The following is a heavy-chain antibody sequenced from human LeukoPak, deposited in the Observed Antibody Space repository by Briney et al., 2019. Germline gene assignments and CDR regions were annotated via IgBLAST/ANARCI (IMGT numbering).Heavy chain of an antibody. D-gene: IGHD4-17*01. CDR1: GFTFSSYW. CDR3: ARSTVTTLRRWFDP. V-gene: IGHV3-7*01. Sequence: GGSLRLSCAASGFTFSSYWMSWVRQAPGKGLEGVANIKQDGSEKYYVDSVKGRFTISRDNAKNSLYLQMNSLRAEDTAVYYCARSTVTTLRRWFDPWGQGTLVTVSS. CDR2: IKQDGSEK. J-gene: IGHJ5*02.